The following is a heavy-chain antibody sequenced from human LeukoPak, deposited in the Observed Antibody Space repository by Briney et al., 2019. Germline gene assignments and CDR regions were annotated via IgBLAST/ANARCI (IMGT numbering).Heavy chain of an antibody. D-gene: IGHD2-15*01. Sequence: PGGSLRLSCAASGFTFSSYGMRWVRQAPGKELEWVAFIRYDGSNKYYADSVKGRFTISRDNSKSTLYLQMNSLRAEDTAVYYCAKLFKWYSDYWGQGTLVTVSS. CDR3: AKLFKWYSDY. CDR1: GFTFSSYG. J-gene: IGHJ4*02. V-gene: IGHV3-30*02. CDR2: IRYDGSNK.